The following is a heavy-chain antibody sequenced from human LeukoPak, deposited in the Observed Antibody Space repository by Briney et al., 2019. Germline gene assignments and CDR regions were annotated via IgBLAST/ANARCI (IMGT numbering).Heavy chain of an antibody. CDR3: ARDPYYDSSGYYEPHAFDI. CDR1: GYTFTSYD. CDR2: MNPNSGNT. J-gene: IGHJ3*02. Sequence: GASVKVSCKASGYTFTSYDINWVRQATGQGLEWMGWMNPNSGNTGYAQKFQGGVTMTRNTSISTAYMELSSLRSEDTAVYYCARDPYYDSSGYYEPHAFDIWGQGTMVTVSS. V-gene: IGHV1-8*01. D-gene: IGHD3-22*01.